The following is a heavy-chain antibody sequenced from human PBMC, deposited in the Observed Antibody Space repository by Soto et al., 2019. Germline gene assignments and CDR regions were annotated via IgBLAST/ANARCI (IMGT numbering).Heavy chain of an antibody. D-gene: IGHD2-2*01. CDR3: AKDRVVVPAAMGLSDWYFDL. Sequence: QVQLVESGGGVVQPGRSLRLSCAASGFTFSSYGMHWVRQAPGKGLEWVAVISYDGSNKYYADSVKGRFTISRDNSKNTLYLQMNSLRAEDTAVYYCAKDRVVVPAAMGLSDWYFDLWGRGTLVTVSS. CDR2: ISYDGSNK. V-gene: IGHV3-30*18. J-gene: IGHJ2*01. CDR1: GFTFSSYG.